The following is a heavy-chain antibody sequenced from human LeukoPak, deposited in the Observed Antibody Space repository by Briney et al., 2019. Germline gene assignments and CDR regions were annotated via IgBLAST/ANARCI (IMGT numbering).Heavy chain of an antibody. CDR3: ARDYPGAVAGTGTFDY. CDR2: IYTSGST. D-gene: IGHD6-19*01. V-gene: IGHV4-61*02. Sequence: SETLSLTCTVSGGSISSGSYYWRWIRQPAGKGLEWIGRIYTSGSTNYNPSLKSRVTISVDTSKNQFSLKLSSVTAADTAVYYCARDYPGAVAGTGTFDYWGQGTLVTVSS. CDR1: GGSISSGSYY. J-gene: IGHJ4*02.